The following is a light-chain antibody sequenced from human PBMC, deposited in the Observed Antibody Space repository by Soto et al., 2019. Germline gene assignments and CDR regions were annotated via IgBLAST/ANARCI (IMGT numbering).Light chain of an antibody. CDR2: AAS. CDR1: QGISSY. CDR3: QQYYSYPFT. J-gene: IGKJ3*01. V-gene: IGKV1-8*01. Sequence: AIRMTPYPGSFSASAGDSVTTTFLASQGISSYLAWYQQKPGKAPKLLIYAASTLQSGVPSRFSGSGSGTDFTLTISCLQSEDFATYYCQQYYSYPFTFGPGTKWIS.